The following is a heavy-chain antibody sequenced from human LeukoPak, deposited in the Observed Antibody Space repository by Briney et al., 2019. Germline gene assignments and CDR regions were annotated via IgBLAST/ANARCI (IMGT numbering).Heavy chain of an antibody. CDR2: IYTSGST. CDR3: ANYIRNAHYYMDV. CDR1: GGSFDSKY. V-gene: IGHV4-4*09. Sequence: PSETLSLTCSVSGGSFDSKYWSWIRQPPGKGLEWIGYIYTSGSTNFNPSLRSRVAMSKDTSKNQFSLKVYSVTAADTAVYYCANYIRNAHYYMDVWGKGTTVIVSS. J-gene: IGHJ6*03. D-gene: IGHD1-1*01.